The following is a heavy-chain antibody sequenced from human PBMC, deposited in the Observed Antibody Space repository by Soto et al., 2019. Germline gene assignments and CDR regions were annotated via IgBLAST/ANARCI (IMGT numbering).Heavy chain of an antibody. CDR2: ISGSGGST. D-gene: IGHD6-6*01. CDR1: GITFNNYA. CDR3: AEKRGSSVYSGTDV. J-gene: IGHJ6*02. V-gene: IGHV3-23*01. Sequence: GGSLRLSCAASGITFNNYAMSWVRQAPGKGLEWVSGISGSGGSTYYADSVKGRFTISRDNSKNTLYLQMNSLRAEDTAVYYCAEKRGSSVYSGTDVWGQGTTVTVSS.